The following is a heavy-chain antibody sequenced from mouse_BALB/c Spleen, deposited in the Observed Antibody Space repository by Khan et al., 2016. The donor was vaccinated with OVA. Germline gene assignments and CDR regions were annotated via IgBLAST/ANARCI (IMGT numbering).Heavy chain of an antibody. CDR2: ISNVGGNI. CDR1: GFTFNDYY. CDR3: AKDGYGKGEAMDL. V-gene: IGHV5-12*02. Sequence: EVELVESGGGLVQPGGSLKLSCATSGFTFNDYYMYWFRQTPEKRLEWVAFISNVGGNIYYPDTVKGRFTISRDNARNTLHLQMSRLKSEDSAMYYCAKDGYGKGEAMDLWGQGTSDTVSS. J-gene: IGHJ4*01. D-gene: IGHD2-10*02.